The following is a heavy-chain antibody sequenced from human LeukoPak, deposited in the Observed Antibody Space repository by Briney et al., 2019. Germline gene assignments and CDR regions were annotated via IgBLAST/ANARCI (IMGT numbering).Heavy chain of an antibody. CDR3: ARDEAGVVY. D-gene: IGHD3-10*01. Sequence: PGGSLRLSCAASRFTFSSYAMDWVRQAPGKGLEWVAVISYDGSNKYYADSVKGRFTISRDNSKNTLYLQMNSLRAEDTAVYYCARDEAGVVYWGQRTLVTVSS. CDR1: RFTFSSYA. J-gene: IGHJ4*02. V-gene: IGHV3-30*14. CDR2: ISYDGSNK.